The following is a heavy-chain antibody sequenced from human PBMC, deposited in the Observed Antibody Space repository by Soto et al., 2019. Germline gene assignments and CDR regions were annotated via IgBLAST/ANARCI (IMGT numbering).Heavy chain of an antibody. D-gene: IGHD6-19*01. V-gene: IGHV3-7*03. CDR1: GFTFISSF. Sequence: LRLSCVASGFTFISSFMGWIRQAPGKGLEWVANINQDGGVTYYVDSVEGRFTISRDNTKDSLYLQMHSLRGEDTAMYYCARYFRGSGRYFFDYWGQGTLVTVSS. J-gene: IGHJ4*02. CDR3: ARYFRGSGRYFFDY. CDR2: INQDGGVT.